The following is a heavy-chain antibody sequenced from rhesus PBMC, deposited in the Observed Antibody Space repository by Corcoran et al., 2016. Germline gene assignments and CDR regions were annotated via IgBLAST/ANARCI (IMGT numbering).Heavy chain of an antibody. CDR2: IDPSDSDT. CDR3: AKVGYSGSYDY. D-gene: IGHD3-16*01. V-gene: IGHV5-2*01. J-gene: IGHJ4*01. CDR1: GYSFTSYW. Sequence: EVQLVQSGAEVKRPGESLKISCKTAGYSFTSYWISGVREMPGKGLEWMVAIDPSDSDTRYSPSFQGQVTISADKSISTTYLQWSSLKASDSATYYCAKVGYSGSYDYWGQGVLVTVSS.